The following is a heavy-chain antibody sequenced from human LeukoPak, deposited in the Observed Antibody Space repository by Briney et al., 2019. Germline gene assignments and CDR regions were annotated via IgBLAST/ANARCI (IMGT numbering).Heavy chain of an antibody. CDR3: ARGGLLYCSSTSCYFSRGHTYYYYGMDV. D-gene: IGHD2-2*01. CDR2: TYYRSKWYN. Sequence: SQTLSLTCAISGDSVSSNSAAWNWIRQSPSRGLEWLGRTYYRSKWYNDYAVSVKSRITINPDTSKNQFSLQLNSVTPEDTAVYYCARGGLLYCSSTSCYFSRGHTYYYYGMDVWGQGTTVTVSS. J-gene: IGHJ6*02. CDR1: GDSVSSNSAA. V-gene: IGHV6-1*01.